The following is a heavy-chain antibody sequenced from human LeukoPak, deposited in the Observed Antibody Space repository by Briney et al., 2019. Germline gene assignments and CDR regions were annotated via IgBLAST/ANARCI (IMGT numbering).Heavy chain of an antibody. D-gene: IGHD3-16*01. CDR1: GGSISSYY. CDR3: ARRQDLGAFDI. Sequence: SETLSLTCTVSGGSISSYYWSWIRQPPGKGLEWIGYIYYSGSTNYNPSLKSRLIISVDTSKNQFSLKLSSVTAADTAVYYCARRQDLGAFDIWGPGAMVTVSS. J-gene: IGHJ3*02. V-gene: IGHV4-59*08. CDR2: IYYSGST.